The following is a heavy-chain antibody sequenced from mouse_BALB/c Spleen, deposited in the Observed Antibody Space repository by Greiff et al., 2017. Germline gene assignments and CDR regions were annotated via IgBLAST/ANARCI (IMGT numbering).Heavy chain of an antibody. CDR3: ARRGDGYIYAMDY. V-gene: IGHV14-3*02. Sequence: VQLKESGAELVKPGASVKLSCTASGFNINDTYMHWVKQRPEQGLEWIGRIDPANGSTKYDPKFQGKATITADTSSNTAYLQLSSLTSEDTAVYYCARRGDGYIYAMDYWGQGTSVTVSS. CDR1: GFNINDTY. D-gene: IGHD2-3*01. J-gene: IGHJ4*01. CDR2: IDPANGST.